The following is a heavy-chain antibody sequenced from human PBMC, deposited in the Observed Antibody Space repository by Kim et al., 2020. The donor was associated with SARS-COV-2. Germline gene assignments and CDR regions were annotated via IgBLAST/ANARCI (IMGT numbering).Heavy chain of an antibody. CDR2: ISYDGSNK. J-gene: IGHJ4*03. CDR1: GFTFSSYG. V-gene: IGHV3-33*05. CDR3: AREDSSRGGDVDY. Sequence: GGSLRLSCAASGFTFSSYGMHWVRQAPGKGLEWVAVISYDGSNKYYADSVKGRFTISKDNSKNTLYLQMNSLRAENTAVYYCAREDSSRGGDVDYWGQGT. D-gene: IGHD6-19*01.